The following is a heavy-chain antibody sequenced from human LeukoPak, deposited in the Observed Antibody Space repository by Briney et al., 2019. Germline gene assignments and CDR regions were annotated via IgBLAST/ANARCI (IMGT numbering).Heavy chain of an antibody. CDR1: GFTFSDYY. CDR2: ISSSGNTI. V-gene: IGHV3-11*04. Sequence: GGSLRLSCAASGFTFSDYYMSWIRQAPGNGLEWVSYISSSGNTIYYADSVKGRFTISKDNPKNSLYLQMNSLRAEDTAVYYCATVVPAAVSALATPEYFQHWGQGTLVTVSS. D-gene: IGHD2-2*01. CDR3: ATVVPAAVSALATPEYFQH. J-gene: IGHJ1*01.